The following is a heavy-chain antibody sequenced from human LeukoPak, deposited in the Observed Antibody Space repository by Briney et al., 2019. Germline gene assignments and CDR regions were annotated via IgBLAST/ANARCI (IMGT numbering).Heavy chain of an antibody. CDR2: INPNSGGT. CDR3: AREPGSYSFYMDV. Sequence: ASVKVSCKASGHTFTGYYMHWVRQAPGQGLEWMGRINPNSGGTNYAQKFQGRVTMTRDTSISTAYMELSRLRSDDTAVYYCAREPGSYSFYMDVWGKGTTVTVSS. V-gene: IGHV1-2*06. J-gene: IGHJ6*03. CDR1: GHTFTGYY. D-gene: IGHD5-18*01.